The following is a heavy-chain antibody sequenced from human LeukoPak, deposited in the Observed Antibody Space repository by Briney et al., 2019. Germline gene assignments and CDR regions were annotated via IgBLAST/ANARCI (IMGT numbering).Heavy chain of an antibody. CDR1: GGSFSGYY. CDR2: INHSGST. V-gene: IGHV4-34*01. Sequence: PSETLSLTCAVYGGSFSGYYWSRIRQPPGKGLEWIGEINHSGSTNYNPSLKSRVTISVDTSKNQFSLKLSSVTAADTAVYYCAITDSSGYYCDYWGQGTLVTVSS. D-gene: IGHD3-22*01. CDR3: AITDSSGYYCDY. J-gene: IGHJ4*02.